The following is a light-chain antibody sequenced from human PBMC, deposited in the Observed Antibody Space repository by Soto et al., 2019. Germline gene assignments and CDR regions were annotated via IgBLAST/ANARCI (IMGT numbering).Light chain of an antibody. CDR3: QQPYNSPYT. CDR2: AAS. J-gene: IGKJ2*01. V-gene: IGKV1-39*01. CDR1: QDIDTF. Sequence: DIQMTQSPSSLSASVGDSVTITCRASQDIDTFVNWYQKKPGRAPILLIYAASTLQSGVPPRFSGSGSRRDFALTINDLQPEDFATYYCQQPYNSPYTFGQGTKLEI.